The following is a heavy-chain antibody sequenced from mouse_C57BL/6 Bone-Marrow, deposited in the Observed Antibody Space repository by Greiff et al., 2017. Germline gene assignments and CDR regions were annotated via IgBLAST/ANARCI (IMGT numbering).Heavy chain of an antibody. J-gene: IGHJ4*01. Sequence: QVQLQQSGAELVRPGASVKLSCKASGYTFTDYYINWVKQRPGQGLEWIARIYPGSGNTYYNEKFKGKATLTAEKSSSTAYMPLSSLTSEDSAVYFCASYYYCSSLYAMDYWGQGTSVTVSS. CDR3: ASYYYCSSLYAMDY. D-gene: IGHD1-1*01. CDR2: IYPGSGNT. V-gene: IGHV1-76*01. CDR1: GYTFTDYY.